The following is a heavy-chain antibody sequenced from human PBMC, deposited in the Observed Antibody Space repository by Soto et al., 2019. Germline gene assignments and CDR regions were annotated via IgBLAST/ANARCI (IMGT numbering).Heavy chain of an antibody. D-gene: IGHD6-25*01. J-gene: IGHJ4*02. Sequence: QVQLVESGGALVEPGGSLRLSCEASGFIFSANYMTWIRQAPGEGLEWVSYIGGTSNVIYYADSVKGRFTISRDNAKNSLYLQMNSLRAEDTAVYYCARVGLSAADFDYWGQGAPVTVSS. V-gene: IGHV3-11*01. CDR2: IGGTSNVI. CDR3: ARVGLSAADFDY. CDR1: GFIFSANY.